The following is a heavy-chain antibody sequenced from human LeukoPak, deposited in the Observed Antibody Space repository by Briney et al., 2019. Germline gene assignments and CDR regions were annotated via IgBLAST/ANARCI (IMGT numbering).Heavy chain of an antibody. D-gene: IGHD4-17*01. CDR1: GFTFSSYW. J-gene: IGHJ4*02. Sequence: PGGSLRLSCAASGFTFSSYWIHWVRQAPGKGLVWVSRINSDGSSTSYADSVKGRFTISRDNAKNTLYLQMNSLRAEDTAVYYCASGGVGYGDYNYYFDYWGQGTLVTVSS. CDR3: ASGGVGYGDYNYYFDY. CDR2: INSDGSST. V-gene: IGHV3-74*01.